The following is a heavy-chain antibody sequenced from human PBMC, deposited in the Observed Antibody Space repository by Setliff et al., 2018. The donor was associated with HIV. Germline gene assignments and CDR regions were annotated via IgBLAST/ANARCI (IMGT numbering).Heavy chain of an antibody. CDR1: GLSLTSSGVR. V-gene: IGHV2-70*04. CDR2: IDWDDDK. CDR3: ARTKITFGGVIAALDI. D-gene: IGHD3-16*02. Sequence: SGPTLVNPTQTLTLTCTLSGLSLTSSGVRVSWIRQPPGRALEWLARIDWDDDKFYSTSLKTRLTISKDTSKNQVVLTMTNMDPVDTATYYCARTKITFGGVIAALDIWGQGTMVTVSS. J-gene: IGHJ3*02.